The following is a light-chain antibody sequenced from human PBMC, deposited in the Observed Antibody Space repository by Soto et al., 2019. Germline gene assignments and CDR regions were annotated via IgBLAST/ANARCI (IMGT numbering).Light chain of an antibody. J-gene: IGKJ4*02. V-gene: IGKV3-11*01. CDR3: QQRSNWPRT. Sequence: EIVLTQSPATLSLSPGERATLSCRARQSGGSYLAWYQQKPGQAPRLLIFDASNRATGIPARFSGSGSGTDFTLTISSLEPEDFAVYYCQQRSNWPRTFGGGTKVEIK. CDR1: QSGGSY. CDR2: DAS.